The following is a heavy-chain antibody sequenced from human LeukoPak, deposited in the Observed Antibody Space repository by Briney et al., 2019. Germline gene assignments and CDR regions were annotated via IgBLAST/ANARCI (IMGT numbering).Heavy chain of an antibody. V-gene: IGHV1-8*01. CDR2: MNPNSGNT. D-gene: IGHD3-10*01. CDR3: ARVGWFGELKNDY. CDR1: GYTFTIYD. J-gene: IGHJ4*02. Sequence: ASVNVSCKSSGYTFTIYDINWVRQATGQGLEWMGWMNPNSGNTGYAQKFQGRVTMTRNTSISTAYMELSSLRSEDTAVYYCARVGWFGELKNDYWGQGTLVTVSS.